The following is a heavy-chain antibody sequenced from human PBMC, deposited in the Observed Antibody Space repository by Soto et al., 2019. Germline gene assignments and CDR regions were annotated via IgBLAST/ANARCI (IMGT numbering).Heavy chain of an antibody. Sequence: QVHLVQSGAEVKKPGASVKVSCRASGYTFTTYAISWVRQAPGQGLEWMGWLSAYNGNTNNAQNFQGRVTMTTDPSTSTAYMELRSLRSDDTAVYYCARDPRVYYDSSGYYLVYWGQGTLVTVSS. CDR1: GYTFTTYA. V-gene: IGHV1-18*01. CDR3: ARDPRVYYDSSGYYLVY. CDR2: LSAYNGNT. D-gene: IGHD3-22*01. J-gene: IGHJ4*02.